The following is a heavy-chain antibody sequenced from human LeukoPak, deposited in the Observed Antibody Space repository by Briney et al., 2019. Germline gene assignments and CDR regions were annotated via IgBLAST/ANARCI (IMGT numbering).Heavy chain of an antibody. Sequence: PGRSLRLSCAASGFTFSSYAMHWVRQAPGKGLEWVAVIANDGRDKHHADSVKGRFTISRDNSKNTLYVQMDSLRAEDTALYYCARDRSAPAIYDFDYWGQGTLVTVSS. J-gene: IGHJ4*02. CDR1: GFTFSSYA. CDR3: ARDRSAPAIYDFDY. V-gene: IGHV3-30*04. D-gene: IGHD4/OR15-4a*01. CDR2: IANDGRDK.